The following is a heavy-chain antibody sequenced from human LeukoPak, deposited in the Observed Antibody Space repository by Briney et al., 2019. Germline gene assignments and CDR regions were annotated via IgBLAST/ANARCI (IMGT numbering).Heavy chain of an antibody. CDR1: GFTFSSYG. J-gene: IGHJ4*02. D-gene: IGHD3-22*01. CDR2: IWYDGSNK. CDR3: ATPLDYYDSSGYHQGGD. V-gene: IGHV3-33*03. Sequence: PGGSLRLSCAASGFTFSSYGMHWVRQAPGKGLEWVAVIWYDGSNKYYADSVKGRFTIFRDNAKNSLYLQMNSLRAEDTAVYYCATPLDYYDSSGYHQGGDWGQGTLVTVSS.